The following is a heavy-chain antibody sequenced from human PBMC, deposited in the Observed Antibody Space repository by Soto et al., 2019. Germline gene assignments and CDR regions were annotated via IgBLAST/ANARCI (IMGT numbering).Heavy chain of an antibody. CDR2: IDHRGTT. V-gene: IGHV4-59*02. J-gene: IGHJ4*02. Sequence: QAQLHESGPGLVKPSETLSLSCTVSGASVNSNYWSWIRQSPGKGLEWIGYIDHRGTTNYNPSLKGRVTISSDTPKNQLSLRLSSVTAVDTAVYYCATGGGWLPDTWGQGTLVTVSS. CDR1: GASVNSNY. D-gene: IGHD5-12*01. CDR3: ATGGGWLPDT.